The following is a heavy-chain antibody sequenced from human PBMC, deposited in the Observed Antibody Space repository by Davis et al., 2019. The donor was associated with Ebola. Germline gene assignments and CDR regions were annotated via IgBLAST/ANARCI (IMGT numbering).Heavy chain of an antibody. D-gene: IGHD6-13*01. J-gene: IGHJ4*02. Sequence: SETLSLTCTVSGGSISSSSYYWSWIRQPPGTGLEWIGYIYYSGSTNYNPSLKSRVTISVDTSKNQFSLKLSSVTAADTAVYYCARGQYTSSWRGFYFDYWGQGTLATVSS. V-gene: IGHV4-61*01. CDR2: IYYSGST. CDR3: ARGQYTSSWRGFYFDY. CDR1: GGSISSSSYY.